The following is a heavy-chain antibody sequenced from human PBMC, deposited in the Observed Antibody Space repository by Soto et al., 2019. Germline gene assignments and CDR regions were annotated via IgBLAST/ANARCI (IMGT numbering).Heavy chain of an antibody. CDR1: GFTFSSYA. CDR3: AREWLQFRGFIGY. J-gene: IGHJ4*02. CDR2: ISYDGSNR. V-gene: IGHV3-30-3*01. D-gene: IGHD5-12*01. Sequence: QVQLVESGGGVVQPGRSLRLSCAASGFTFSSYAMHWVRQAPGKGLEWVAVISYDGSNRYYADSVKGRFTISRDNSKNTLYLQMISLRAEDTAVYYCAREWLQFRGFIGYWGQGTLVTVSS.